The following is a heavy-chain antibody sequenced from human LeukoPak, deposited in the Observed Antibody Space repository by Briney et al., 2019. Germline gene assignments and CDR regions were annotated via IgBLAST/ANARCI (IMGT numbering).Heavy chain of an antibody. Sequence: GESLKISCTGSGYSFSTYWIGWVRQMPGKGLEWVGIIYPDDSDTRYSPSFQGQVTISADKSISTAYLQWSSLKASDTAMYYCARGGDYGDPRRPFNIWGQGTMVTVSS. CDR3: ARGGDYGDPRRPFNI. J-gene: IGHJ3*02. V-gene: IGHV5-51*01. CDR2: IYPDDSDT. CDR1: GYSFSTYW. D-gene: IGHD4-17*01.